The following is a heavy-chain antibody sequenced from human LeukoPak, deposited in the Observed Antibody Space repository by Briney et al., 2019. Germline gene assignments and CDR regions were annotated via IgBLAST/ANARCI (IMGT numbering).Heavy chain of an antibody. CDR3: ARGQIRGLGGNLGD. CDR2: INHSGST. J-gene: IGHJ4*02. CDR1: GGSFSAYY. V-gene: IGHV4-34*01. D-gene: IGHD3-16*01. Sequence: SETLSLTCAVYGGSFSAYYWNRIRQPPGKGLEWIGEINHSGSTNYNPSLKSRVTISVDTSKNQFSLKLSSVTAADTAVYYCARGQIRGLGGNLGDWGQGTLVTVSS.